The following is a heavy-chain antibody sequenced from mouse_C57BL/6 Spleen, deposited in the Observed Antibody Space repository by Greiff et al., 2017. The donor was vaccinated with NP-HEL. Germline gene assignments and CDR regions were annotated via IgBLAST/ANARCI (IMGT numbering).Heavy chain of an antibody. Sequence: EVKLMESEGGLVQPGSSMKLSCTASGFTFSDYYMAWVRQVPEKGLEWVANINYDGSSTYYLDSLKSRFIISRDNAKNILYLQMSSLKSEDTATYYCAREHYYGSSYDYWGQGTTLTVSS. V-gene: IGHV5-16*01. CDR2: INYDGSST. CDR3: AREHYYGSSYDY. CDR1: GFTFSDYY. D-gene: IGHD1-1*01. J-gene: IGHJ2*01.